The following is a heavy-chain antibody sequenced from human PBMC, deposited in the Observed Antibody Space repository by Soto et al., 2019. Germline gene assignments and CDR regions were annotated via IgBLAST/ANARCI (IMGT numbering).Heavy chain of an antibody. D-gene: IGHD6-6*01. J-gene: IGHJ3*02. CDR3: ARQTAYSYSFPM. V-gene: IGHV5-51*01. Sequence: GESLKISGKGSGYSFTIDCIGWVLQMPGKGLEWMGIIYPGDSDTRYSPSFQGQVTISADKSISTAYLQWSSLKASDTAMYYCARQTAYSYSFPMWGQGTMVTVSS. CDR2: IYPGDSDT. CDR1: GYSFTIDC.